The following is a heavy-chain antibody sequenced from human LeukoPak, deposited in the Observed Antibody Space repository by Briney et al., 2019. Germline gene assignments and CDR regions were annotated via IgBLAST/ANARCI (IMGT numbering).Heavy chain of an antibody. D-gene: IGHD6-19*01. CDR3: ARARALYSSGWYGLFDY. Sequence: GGSLRLSCAASGFTFSSYWMSWVRQTPGKGLEWVANIKQDGSEKYYVDSVKGRFTISRDNAKNSLYLRMNSLRAEDAAVYYCARARALYSSGWYGLFDYWGQGTLATVSS. CDR2: IKQDGSEK. J-gene: IGHJ4*02. CDR1: GFTFSSYW. V-gene: IGHV3-7*01.